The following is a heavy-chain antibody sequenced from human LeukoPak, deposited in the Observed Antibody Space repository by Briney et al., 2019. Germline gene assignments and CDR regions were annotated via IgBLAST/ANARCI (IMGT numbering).Heavy chain of an antibody. CDR3: ARRPYSSSWYFSARDNWFDP. D-gene: IGHD6-13*01. V-gene: IGHV4-39*07. J-gene: IGHJ5*02. CDR2: LYYSGST. Sequence: SETLSLTCTVSGDSISSCGYYWGRVRQPPGKGLEWIASLYYSGSTYYNPSLKSRVTISVDTSKTQFSLKLSCVTAADTAVYYWARRPYSSSWYFSARDNWFDPWGQGTLVTVSS. CDR1: GDSISSCGYY.